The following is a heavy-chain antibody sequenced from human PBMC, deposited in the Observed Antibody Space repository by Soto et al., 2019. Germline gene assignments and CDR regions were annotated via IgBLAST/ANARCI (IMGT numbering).Heavy chain of an antibody. Sequence: DVQLVESGGGMVKPGGSLRLYCAASGFSLSDYSMNWIRQAPGKGLEWVAYMMSSSSFIHYAESMKGRFTISRDNAKNALDLEMNSLSAEDTAVYYCAGSSDDGRDNWGKGTLVTVSS. D-gene: IGHD1-26*01. CDR2: MMSSSSFI. CDR3: AGSSDDGRDN. V-gene: IGHV3-21*01. J-gene: IGHJ4*02. CDR1: GFSLSDYS.